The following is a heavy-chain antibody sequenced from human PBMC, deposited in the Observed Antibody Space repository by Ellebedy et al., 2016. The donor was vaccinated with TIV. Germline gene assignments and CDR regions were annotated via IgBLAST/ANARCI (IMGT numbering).Heavy chain of an antibody. CDR1: GGSISSSSHY. CDR3: ASDSSSWFS. D-gene: IGHD6-13*01. J-gene: IGHJ4*02. V-gene: IGHV4-39*01. Sequence: SETLSLXCTVSGGSISSSSHYWGWIRQPPGKGLEWIGSIYYSGSTYYNPSLKSRVTISVDTSKNQFSLKLNSVTAADTAVYYCASDSSSWFSWGQGTLVTVS. CDR2: IYYSGST.